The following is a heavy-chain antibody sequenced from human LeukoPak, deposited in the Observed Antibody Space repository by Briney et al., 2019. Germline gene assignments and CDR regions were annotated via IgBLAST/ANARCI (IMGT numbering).Heavy chain of an antibody. D-gene: IGHD3-22*01. V-gene: IGHV3-23*01. Sequence: AGGSLRLSCAASGFTFSSYAMSWVRQAPGQGLEWVSAISGSGGSTYYADSVNGRFTISRDYSKNTLYLQMNSLRAEDTAVYYCAKPYSSAYLGYSDYWGQGTLVTVSS. CDR2: ISGSGGST. J-gene: IGHJ4*02. CDR1: GFTFSSYA. CDR3: AKPYSSAYLGYSDY.